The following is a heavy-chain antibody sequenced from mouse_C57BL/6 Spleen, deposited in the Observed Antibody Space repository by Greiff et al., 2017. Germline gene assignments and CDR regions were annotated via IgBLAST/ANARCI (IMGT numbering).Heavy chain of an antibody. CDR2: IRLKSDNYAT. V-gene: IGHV6-3*01. CDR1: GFTFSNYW. CDR3: TTTVVGIYYAMDY. Sequence: EVKLVESGGGLVQPGGSMKLSCVASGFTFSNYWMNWVRQSPEKGLEWVAQIRLKSDNYATPYAESVKGRFTISSDDSKSSVYLQMNNLRAEDTGIYYCTTTVVGIYYAMDYWGQGTSVTVSS. D-gene: IGHD1-1*01. J-gene: IGHJ4*01.